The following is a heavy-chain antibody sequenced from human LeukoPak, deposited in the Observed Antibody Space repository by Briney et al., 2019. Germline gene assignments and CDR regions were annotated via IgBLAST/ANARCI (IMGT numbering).Heavy chain of an antibody. CDR1: GYTLTELS. D-gene: IGHD1-26*01. V-gene: IGHV1-46*01. J-gene: IGHJ4*02. CDR2: INPSGGTT. Sequence: GASVKVSCKVSGYTLTELSMHWVRQAPGKGLEWMGIINPSGGTTSYTQKFQGRVTMTRDTSTSTVYMELSSLRSEDTAVYYCARARQLPFDYWGQGTLVTVSS. CDR3: ARARQLPFDY.